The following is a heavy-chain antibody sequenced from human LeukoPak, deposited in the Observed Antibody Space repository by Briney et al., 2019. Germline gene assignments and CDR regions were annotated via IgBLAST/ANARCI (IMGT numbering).Heavy chain of an antibody. V-gene: IGHV3-30-3*01. D-gene: IGHD1-26*01. CDR2: ISYDGSNK. CDR3: ARDSGSYYSNFQH. Sequence: GGSLRLSCAASGFTFSSYAMSWVRQAPGKGLEWVAVISYDGSNKYYADSVKGRFTISRDNSKNTLYLQMNSLRAEDTAVYYCARDSGSYYSNFQHWGQGTLVTVSS. J-gene: IGHJ1*01. CDR1: GFTFSSYA.